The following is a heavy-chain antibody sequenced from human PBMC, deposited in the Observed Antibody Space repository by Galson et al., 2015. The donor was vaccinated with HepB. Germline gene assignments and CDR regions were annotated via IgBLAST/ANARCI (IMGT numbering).Heavy chain of an antibody. CDR3: AQLRTGY. Sequence: SLRLSCAASGFSVYSNYMNWVRQAPGKGLEWVSLIYSSSSGTNYADFVRGRFTISRDTSKNTVYLQMSRLRADDTAMYYCAQLRTGYWGRGTLVTVSS. V-gene: IGHV3-53*01. D-gene: IGHD7-27*01. CDR1: GFSVYSNY. CDR2: IYSSSSGT. J-gene: IGHJ4*02.